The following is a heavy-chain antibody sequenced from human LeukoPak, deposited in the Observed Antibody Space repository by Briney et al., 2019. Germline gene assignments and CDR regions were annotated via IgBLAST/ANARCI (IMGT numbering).Heavy chain of an antibody. CDR2: IYYSGST. D-gene: IGHD1-26*01. Sequence: SETLSPTCTVSGGSISSSSYYWGWIRQPPGKGLEWIGSIYYSGSTYYNPSLKSRVTISVDTSKNQFSLKLSSVTAADTAVYYCARLYSGSYGFDYWGQGTLVTVSS. CDR1: GGSISSSSYY. CDR3: ARLYSGSYGFDY. V-gene: IGHV4-39*01. J-gene: IGHJ4*02.